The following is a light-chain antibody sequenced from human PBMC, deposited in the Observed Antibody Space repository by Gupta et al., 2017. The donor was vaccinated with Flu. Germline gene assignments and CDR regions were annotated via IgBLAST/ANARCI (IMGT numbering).Light chain of an antibody. Sequence: EIVLTQSPATLSLSPGERATLSCRASQSVTDSYLAWFQQKPGQTPRLLIYGASSRAAGIPDRFSGSGSGTDFTLTINRLEPADFAVYYCQQYADSTWTFGQGTKVEIK. J-gene: IGKJ1*01. CDR3: QQYADSTWT. CDR2: GAS. CDR1: QSVTDSY. V-gene: IGKV3-20*01.